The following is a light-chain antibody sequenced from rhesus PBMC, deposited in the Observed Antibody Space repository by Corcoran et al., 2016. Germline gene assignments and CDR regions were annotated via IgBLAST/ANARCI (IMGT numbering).Light chain of an antibody. V-gene: IGKV1-22*01. J-gene: IGKJ1*01. Sequence: DIQMTQSPSSLSASVGDTVTITCRARQTISSWLDWYQQKPGKAPKLLIYKASSLQSGVPSRFRGSGSGTVFTLTIRSLQPEDFATYYCLQYSSSPWTFGQGTKVEIK. CDR1: QTISSW. CDR2: KAS. CDR3: LQYSSSPWT.